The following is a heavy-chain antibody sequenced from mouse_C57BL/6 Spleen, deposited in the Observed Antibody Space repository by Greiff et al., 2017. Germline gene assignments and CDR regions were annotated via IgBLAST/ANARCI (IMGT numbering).Heavy chain of an antibody. J-gene: IGHJ2*01. Sequence: EVKLMESGGGLVQPGGSLKLSCAASGFTFSDYYMYWVRQTPEKRLEWVAYISNGGGSTYYPDTVKGRFTISRDNAKNTLYLQMSRLKSEDTAMYYCARKGLYGNYVFDYWGQGTTLTVSS. CDR2: ISNGGGST. V-gene: IGHV5-12*01. D-gene: IGHD2-1*01. CDR1: GFTFSDYY. CDR3: ARKGLYGNYVFDY.